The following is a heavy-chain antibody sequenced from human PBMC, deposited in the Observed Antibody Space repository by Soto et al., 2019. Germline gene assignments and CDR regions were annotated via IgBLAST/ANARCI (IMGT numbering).Heavy chain of an antibody. V-gene: IGHV3-21*04. D-gene: IGHD2-15*01. CDR3: ARLMSGGGGTCFSDYYYYGMEV. Sequence: EKRLVESGGGLVKPGGSLRLSCAASGFPFSTFSMNWVRQAPGKGLEWVSSITIGSSYINYADSVKGRFAISRDDAQKSLYLQMNNLRAEDTAVYYCARLMSGGGGTCFSDYYYYGMEVWGQGTTVTVSS. CDR1: GFPFSTFS. CDR2: ITIGSSYI. J-gene: IGHJ6*02.